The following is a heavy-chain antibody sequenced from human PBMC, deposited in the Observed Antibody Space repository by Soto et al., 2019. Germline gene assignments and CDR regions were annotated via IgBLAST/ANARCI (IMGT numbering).Heavy chain of an antibody. CDR3: ARQYSSSSNWFDP. Sequence: GESLKISCKGFGYSFTSYWVGWVRQMPGKGLEWMGIIYPGDSDTRYSPSFQGQVTISADKSISTAYLQWSSLKASDTAMYYCARQYSSSSNWFDPWGQGTLVTVSS. V-gene: IGHV5-51*01. CDR2: IYPGDSDT. D-gene: IGHD6-6*01. J-gene: IGHJ5*02. CDR1: GYSFTSYW.